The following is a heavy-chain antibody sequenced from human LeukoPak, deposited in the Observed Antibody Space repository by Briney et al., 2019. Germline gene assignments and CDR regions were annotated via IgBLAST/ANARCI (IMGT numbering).Heavy chain of an antibody. CDR1: GYTFTGYY. Sequence: ASVKVSCKASGYTFTGYYMHWVRQAPGQGLEWMGWINPNSGGTNYAQKFQGRVTMTRDTSISTAYMELSRLRSDDTAVYFCARDLDYDSSGYPGDYWGQGTLVTVSS. V-gene: IGHV1-2*02. CDR2: INPNSGGT. D-gene: IGHD3-22*01. J-gene: IGHJ4*02. CDR3: ARDLDYDSSGYPGDY.